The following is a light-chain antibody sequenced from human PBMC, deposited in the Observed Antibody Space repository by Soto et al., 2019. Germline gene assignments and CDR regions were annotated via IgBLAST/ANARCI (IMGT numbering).Light chain of an antibody. CDR1: QTITNY. Sequence: DIQMTQSPSSLSASVGDRVTITCRASQTITNYLNWYQQQSGKAPKLLIYATDTLQSGVPSRFSGSGSGTDYTLTISSLQPEDFATYYCQQSYSTLFTFGQGTRLEIK. CDR2: ATD. CDR3: QQSYSTLFT. V-gene: IGKV1-39*01. J-gene: IGKJ5*01.